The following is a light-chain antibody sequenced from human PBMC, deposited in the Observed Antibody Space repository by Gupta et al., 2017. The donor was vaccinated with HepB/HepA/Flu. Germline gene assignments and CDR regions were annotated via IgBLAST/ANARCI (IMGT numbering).Light chain of an antibody. CDR1: RSDLGGYNF. CDR2: DVT. CDR3: SLFTGYFTYV. Sequence: QSALTHPASVPGSLGESSTVPCTGTRSDLGGYNFVSVYQQYPGKAPKLIIYDVTKRPSGVSDRFSGSKSDNTGSLTISGPQAEDEADYYCSLFTGYFTYVFGTGTQVTVL. J-gene: IGLJ1*01. V-gene: IGLV2-14*01.